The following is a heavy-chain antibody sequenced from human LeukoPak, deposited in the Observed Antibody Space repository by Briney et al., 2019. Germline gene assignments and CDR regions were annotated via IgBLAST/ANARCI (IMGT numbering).Heavy chain of an antibody. CDR3: ARVRAAADTAFDF. D-gene: IGHD6-13*01. J-gene: IGHJ4*02. CDR2: INPSGGST. V-gene: IGHV1-46*01. Sequence: GSVKVSCKASGYTFTSYYMHWVRQAPGQGLEWMGIINPSGGSTSYAQKFQGRVTMTRDTSTSTVYMELSRLRSDDPAVYYCARVRAAADTAFDFWGQETLVTVSS. CDR1: GYTFTSYY.